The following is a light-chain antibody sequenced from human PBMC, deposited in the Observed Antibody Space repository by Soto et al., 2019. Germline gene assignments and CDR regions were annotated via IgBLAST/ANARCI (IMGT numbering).Light chain of an antibody. Sequence: QSVLTQSSSASASLGSSVKLTCTLSSGHTTYIIAWHQQQPGKAPRYLMKLETSGSYNKGSGVPDRFSGSSSWADRYLTISNLQFEDEADYYCETWDINTHVVFGGGTKLTVL. CDR2: LETSGSY. V-gene: IGLV4-60*02. CDR1: SGHTTYI. J-gene: IGLJ2*01. CDR3: ETWDINTHVV.